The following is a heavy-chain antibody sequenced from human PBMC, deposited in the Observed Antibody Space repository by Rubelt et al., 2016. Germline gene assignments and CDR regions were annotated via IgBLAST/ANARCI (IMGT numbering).Heavy chain of an antibody. CDR3: STADSSSWYDATDT. Sequence: QVQLVQSGAVLKKPGASVKVSCKVSGDTLSVFSIHWVRQAPGKGLEWMGGFGGEDGETVYAQNFQGRLIMTEDTATDTAYMELSRLTSADTAVYYCSTADSSSWYDATDTWGQGTMVTVSS. D-gene: IGHD6-13*01. J-gene: IGHJ3*02. CDR2: FGGEDGET. CDR1: GDTLSVFS. V-gene: IGHV1-24*01.